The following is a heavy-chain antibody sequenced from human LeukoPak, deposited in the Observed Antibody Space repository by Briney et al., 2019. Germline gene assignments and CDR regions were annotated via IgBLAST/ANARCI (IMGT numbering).Heavy chain of an antibody. D-gene: IGHD6-13*01. Sequence: GGSLRLSCAASGFTFSNAWMSWVRQAPGKGLEWVGRIKSKTDGGTTDYAAPVKGRFTISRDDSKNTLYLQMNSLKTGDTAVYYCTTDLRQLVPGIDYWGQGTLVTVSS. J-gene: IGHJ4*02. CDR2: IKSKTDGGTT. V-gene: IGHV3-15*01. CDR3: TTDLRQLVPGIDY. CDR1: GFTFSNAW.